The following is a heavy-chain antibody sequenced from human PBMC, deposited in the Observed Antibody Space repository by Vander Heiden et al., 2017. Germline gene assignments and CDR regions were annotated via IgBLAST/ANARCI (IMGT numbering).Heavy chain of an antibody. D-gene: IGHD3-16*02. CDR2: IRSSSSYI. CDR1: GFTFSSYR. Sequence: EVQLVESGGGLVKPGGSLRLPCAASGFTFSSYRMNWVRQDPGKGLEWVSSIRSSSSYIYYADSVKGRFTISRDNAKNSLYLQMNSLRAEDTAVYYCARDHKRYDYVWGSYRPYYFDYWGQGTLVTVSS. V-gene: IGHV3-21*01. J-gene: IGHJ4*02. CDR3: ARDHKRYDYVWGSYRPYYFDY.